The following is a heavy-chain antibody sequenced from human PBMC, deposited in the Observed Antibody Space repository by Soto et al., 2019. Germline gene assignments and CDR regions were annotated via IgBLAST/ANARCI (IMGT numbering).Heavy chain of an antibody. D-gene: IGHD3-10*01. CDR2: ISAYNGNT. V-gene: IGHV1-18*01. CDR3: ARDYYGSGSYYPTGWFDP. Sequence: ASVKVSCKASGYTFTSYAMHWVRQAPGQGLEWMGWISAYNGNTNYAQKLQGRVTMTTDTSTSTAYMELRSLRSDDTAVYYCARDYYGSGSYYPTGWFDPWGQGTLVTVSS. J-gene: IGHJ5*02. CDR1: GYTFTSYA.